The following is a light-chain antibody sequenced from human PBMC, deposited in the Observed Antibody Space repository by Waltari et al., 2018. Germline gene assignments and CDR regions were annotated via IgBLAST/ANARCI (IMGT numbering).Light chain of an antibody. Sequence: PLTQSPVPLSASVGDTVTLTCRASEDVRSHLAWVQQKPGRAPNLLIFGVSTIQSGVPSRFSGAGYGTDFTLTISGLQPEDSATYYCQHLVRYPLSFGGGTKVEIQ. CDR2: GVS. J-gene: IGKJ4*01. CDR3: QHLVRYPLS. V-gene: IGKV1-9*01. CDR1: EDVRSH.